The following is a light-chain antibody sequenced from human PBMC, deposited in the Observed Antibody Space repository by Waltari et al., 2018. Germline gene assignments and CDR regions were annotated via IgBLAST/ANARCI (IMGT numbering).Light chain of an antibody. J-gene: IGLJ3*02. CDR1: SSDVGGYHH. CDR2: DVS. CDR3: SSYTSSSTLV. V-gene: IGLV2-14*03. Sequence: QSALPQPASVSGSPGQSITIPCPGTSSDVGGYHHVSWYQQHPGKAPKLMIYDVSNRPSGVSNRFSGSKSGNTASLTISGLQAEDEADYYCSSYTSSSTLVFGGGTKLTVL.